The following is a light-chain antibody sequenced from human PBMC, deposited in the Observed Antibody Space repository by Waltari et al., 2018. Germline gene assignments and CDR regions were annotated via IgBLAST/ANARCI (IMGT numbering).Light chain of an antibody. CDR3: QQGNNYPWT. CDR1: QGIRSY. Sequence: QMSQSPSSLSASVGDRVTITCRASQGIRSYLNWYQQKPERAPKLLIYYADSLASGVPSRFSGSGSGTEFTLTISSLQPEDFATYYCQQGNNYPWTFGQGTKVEIK. J-gene: IGKJ1*01. V-gene: IGKV1D-13*01. CDR2: YAD.